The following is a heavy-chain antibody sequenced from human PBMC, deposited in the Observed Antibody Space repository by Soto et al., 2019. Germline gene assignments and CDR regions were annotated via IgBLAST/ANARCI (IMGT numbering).Heavy chain of an antibody. V-gene: IGHV4-34*01. J-gene: IGHJ6*02. CDR1: GGSFSGYY. Sequence: SETLSLTCAVYGGSFSGYYWSWIRQPPGKGLEWIGEINHSGSTNYNPSLKSRVTISVDTSKNQSSLKLSSVTAADTAVYYCARGGGYYDYVWGSYRYGPSEHYYYGMDVWGQGTTVTVSS. CDR2: INHSGST. D-gene: IGHD3-16*02. CDR3: ARGGGYYDYVWGSYRYGPSEHYYYGMDV.